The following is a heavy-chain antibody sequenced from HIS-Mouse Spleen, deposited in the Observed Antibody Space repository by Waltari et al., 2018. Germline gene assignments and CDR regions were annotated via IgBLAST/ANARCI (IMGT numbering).Heavy chain of an antibody. Sequence: QVQLVESGGGVVQPGRSLRLSCAASGFTFSSYAMHRVRQAPGKGLEWVAVISYDGSKKYYADSVKGRFTISRDNSKNTLYLQMNSLRAEDTAVYYCARVNGIAVAGTDAFDIWGQGTMVTVSS. CDR1: GFTFSSYA. CDR2: ISYDGSKK. D-gene: IGHD6-19*01. V-gene: IGHV3-30-3*01. J-gene: IGHJ3*02. CDR3: ARVNGIAVAGTDAFDI.